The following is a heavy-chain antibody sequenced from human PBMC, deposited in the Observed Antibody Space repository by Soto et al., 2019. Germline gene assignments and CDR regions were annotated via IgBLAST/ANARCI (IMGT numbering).Heavy chain of an antibody. J-gene: IGHJ6*03. D-gene: IGHD2-2*01. CDR1: GYSFTSDW. V-gene: IGHV5-51*01. CDR3: ARQACSSTSCYYYYYVDV. Sequence: GEALKISCKGSGYSFTSDWIGWVRQMPRKGLEWMGIIYPGDSDTRYSPSFQGQVTISADKSISTAYLQWSSLKAPDTAMYYCARQACSSTSCYYYYYVDVWGKGTTVTVSS. CDR2: IYPGDSDT.